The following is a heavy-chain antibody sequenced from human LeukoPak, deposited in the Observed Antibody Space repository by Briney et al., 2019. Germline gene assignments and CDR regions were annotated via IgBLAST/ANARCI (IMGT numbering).Heavy chain of an antibody. V-gene: IGHV3-23*01. J-gene: IGHJ3*02. CDR1: GFTFSSYA. CDR2: ISGSGGST. CDR3: AKGDTMIVVVVGAFDI. D-gene: IGHD3-22*01. Sequence: GGSLRLSCAASGFTFSSYAMSWVRQAPGKGLEWVSAISGSGGSTYYADSVKGRFTISRDNSKNTLYLQMNSLRAEATAVYYCAKGDTMIVVVVGAFDIWGQGTMVTVSS.